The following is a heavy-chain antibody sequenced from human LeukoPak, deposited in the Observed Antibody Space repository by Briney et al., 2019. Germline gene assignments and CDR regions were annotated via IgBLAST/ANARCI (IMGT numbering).Heavy chain of an antibody. Sequence: PGGSLRLSCAASGFTFSKYGMQWVRQAPGKGLEWVAFIRFDGSNKYYADSVKGRLTISRDNSKNTLYLQMNSLRAEDTAVYYCAKPYYYESSSYLNFHAWGQGTLVTVSS. CDR1: GFTFSKYG. J-gene: IGHJ4*02. CDR2: IRFDGSNK. V-gene: IGHV3-30*02. D-gene: IGHD3-22*01. CDR3: AKPYYYESSSYLNFHA.